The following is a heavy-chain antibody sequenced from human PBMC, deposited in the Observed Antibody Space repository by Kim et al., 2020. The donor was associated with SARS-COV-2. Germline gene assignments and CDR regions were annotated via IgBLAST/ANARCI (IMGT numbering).Heavy chain of an antibody. CDR3: ASHSSSWYGWYFDL. J-gene: IGHJ2*01. V-gene: IGHV4-59*13. D-gene: IGHD6-13*01. CDR1: GGSISSYY. CDR2: IYYSGST. Sequence: SETLSLTCTVSGGSISSYYWSWIRQPPGKGLEWIGYIYYSGSTNYNPSLKSRVTISVDTSKNQFSLKLSSVTAADTAVYYCASHSSSWYGWYFDLWGRGTLVTVSS.